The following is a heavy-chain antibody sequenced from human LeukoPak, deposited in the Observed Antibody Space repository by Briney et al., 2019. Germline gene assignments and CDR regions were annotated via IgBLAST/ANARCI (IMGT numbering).Heavy chain of an antibody. J-gene: IGHJ3*02. V-gene: IGHV3-21*01. D-gene: IGHD3-10*01. Sequence: GGSLRLSCAASGFTFSSYAMSWVRQAPGKGLEWVSSISSTSTYIYYADSVKGRFTISRDNAKNSLYLQMNSLRAEDTALYYCARSMVRGSDAFDIWGQATMVTVSS. CDR2: ISSTSTYI. CDR3: ARSMVRGSDAFDI. CDR1: GFTFSSYA.